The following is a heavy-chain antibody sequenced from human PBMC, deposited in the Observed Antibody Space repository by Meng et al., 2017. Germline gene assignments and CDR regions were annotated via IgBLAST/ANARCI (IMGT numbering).Heavy chain of an antibody. J-gene: IGHJ4*02. D-gene: IGHD3-22*01. CDR3: AITHSSGYYYDFDD. Sequence: ASVKVSCQASGYTFTSYHMHWVRQAPGQGLEWMGIINPSGGSTSYAQKFQGRVTMTRDTSTSTVYMELSRLRSEDTAVYYCAITHSSGYYYDFDDWGQGTMVTVSS. CDR2: INPSGGST. CDR1: GYTFTSYH. V-gene: IGHV1-46*01.